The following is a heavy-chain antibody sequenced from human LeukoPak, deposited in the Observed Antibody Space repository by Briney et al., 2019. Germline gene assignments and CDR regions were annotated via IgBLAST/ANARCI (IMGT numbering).Heavy chain of an antibody. CDR3: AKWNGDYGDYWVYYFDY. CDR2: ISGSGGST. CDR1: GFTFSSYA. Sequence: GGSLRLSCAASGFTFSSYAMSWVRQAPGKGLEWVSAISGSGGSTYYADSVKGRFTISRDNSKNTLYLQMNSLRAEDTAVYYCAKWNGDYGDYWVYYFDYWGQGTLVTVSS. J-gene: IGHJ4*02. D-gene: IGHD4-17*01. V-gene: IGHV3-23*01.